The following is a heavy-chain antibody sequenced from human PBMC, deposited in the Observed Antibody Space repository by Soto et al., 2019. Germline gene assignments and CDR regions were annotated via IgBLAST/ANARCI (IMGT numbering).Heavy chain of an antibody. CDR3: ATGSEDGYYYYYYMDV. J-gene: IGHJ6*03. Sequence: ASVKVSCKASGYTFTSYDINWVRQATGQGLEWMGWMNPNSGNTGYAQKFQGRVTMTRNTSISTAYMELSSLRSEDTAVYYCATGSEDGYYYYYYMDVWGKGTTVTVSS. D-gene: IGHD2-15*01. V-gene: IGHV1-8*01. CDR2: MNPNSGNT. CDR1: GYTFTSYD.